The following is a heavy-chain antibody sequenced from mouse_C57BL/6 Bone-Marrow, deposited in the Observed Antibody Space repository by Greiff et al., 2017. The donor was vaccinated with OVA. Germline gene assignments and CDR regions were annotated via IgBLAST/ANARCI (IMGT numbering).Heavy chain of an antibody. V-gene: IGHV1-15*01. J-gene: IGHJ1*03. CDR1: GYTFTDYE. Sequence: QVQLQQSGAELVRPGASVTLSCTASGYTFTDYEMHWVKQTPVHGLEWIGAIDPETGGTAYNQKFKGKAILTADKSSSTAYMELRSLTSEDSAVYYCTKANWDAYWCFGVWGTGTTVTVSS. D-gene: IGHD4-1*01. CDR2: IDPETGGT. CDR3: TKANWDAYWCFGV.